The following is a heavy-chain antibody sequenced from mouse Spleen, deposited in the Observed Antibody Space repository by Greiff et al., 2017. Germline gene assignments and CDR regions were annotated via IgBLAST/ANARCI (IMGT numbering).Heavy chain of an antibody. CDR1: GYTFTSYG. CDR3: ARQGVVATHGWYFDV. CDR2: IYPRSGNT. Sequence: VQLQRSGAELARPGASVKLSCKASGYTFTSYGISWVKQRTGQGLEWIGEIYPRSGNTYYNEKFKGKATLTADKSSSTAYMELRSLTSEDSAVYFCARQGVVATHGWYFDVWGAGTTVTVSS. V-gene: IGHV1-81*01. J-gene: IGHJ1*01. D-gene: IGHD1-1*01.